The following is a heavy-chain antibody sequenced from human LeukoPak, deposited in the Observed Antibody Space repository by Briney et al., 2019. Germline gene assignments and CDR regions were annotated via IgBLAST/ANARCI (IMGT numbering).Heavy chain of an antibody. J-gene: IGHJ5*02. CDR3: AKGKGYSSSSSDH. D-gene: IGHD6-6*01. V-gene: IGHV3-23*01. CDR1: GFTFSNSA. CDR2: ISGSDGST. Sequence: GGSLRLSCAASGFTFSNSAMTWVRQAPGKGLEWVSAISGSDGSTYYADSVKGRFTISRDNSKNTLYLQTNSLRAEDTAVYHCAKGKGYSSSSSDHWGQGTLVTVSS.